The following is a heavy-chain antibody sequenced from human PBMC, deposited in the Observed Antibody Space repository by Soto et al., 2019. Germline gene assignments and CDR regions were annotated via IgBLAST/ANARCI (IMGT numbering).Heavy chain of an antibody. Sequence: GWSLRLSCTASGFTFGDYAMSWFRQAPGKGLEWVGFIRSKAYGGTTEYAASVKGRFTIPRDDSKSIAYLQMNSLKTEDTAVYYCTSQMTTDYYYYGMDVWGQGTTVTVSS. D-gene: IGHD4-4*01. V-gene: IGHV3-49*03. CDR3: TSQMTTDYYYYGMDV. CDR1: GFTFGDYA. J-gene: IGHJ6*02. CDR2: IRSKAYGGTT.